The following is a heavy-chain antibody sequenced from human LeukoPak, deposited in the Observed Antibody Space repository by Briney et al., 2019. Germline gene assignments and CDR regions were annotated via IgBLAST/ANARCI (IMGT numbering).Heavy chain of an antibody. CDR3: ARDIYDSSGYYGYGMDV. Sequence: PGGSLRLSCAASGFTVSSNYMSWVRQAPGKGLEWVSVIYSGGSTYYADSVKGRFTISRHNSKNTLYLQMNSLRAEDTAVYYCARDIYDSSGYYGYGMDVWGQGTTVTVSS. D-gene: IGHD3-22*01. J-gene: IGHJ6*02. CDR2: IYSGGST. CDR1: GFTVSSNY. V-gene: IGHV3-53*04.